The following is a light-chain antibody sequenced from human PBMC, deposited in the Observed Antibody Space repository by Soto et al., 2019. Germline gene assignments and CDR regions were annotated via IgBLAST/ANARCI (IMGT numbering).Light chain of an antibody. V-gene: IGKV1-33*01. CDR3: QQFGDLTFI. Sequence: DIKMTQSPSSLSASVGDRVTLTCQASQDINNYLNWYQQKPGQAPKLLIYDASGLEVGVPSRFSGSGSGTHFTLTISGLQPEDIATYYCQQFGDLTFIFGQGTRLEI. CDR1: QDINNY. CDR2: DAS. J-gene: IGKJ5*01.